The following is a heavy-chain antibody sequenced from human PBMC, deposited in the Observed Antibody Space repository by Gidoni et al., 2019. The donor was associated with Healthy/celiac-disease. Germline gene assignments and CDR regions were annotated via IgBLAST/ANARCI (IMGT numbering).Heavy chain of an antibody. CDR1: GYTFTSYA. CDR2: INAGNGNT. CDR3: ARDSGGPAHFDY. Sequence: QVQLVQSGAEEKKPEASVKVSCKASGYTFTSYAMHWVRQAPGQRLEWMGWINAGNGNTKYSQKFQGRVTITRDTSASTAYMELSSLRSEDTAVYYCARDSGGPAHFDYWGQGTLVTVSS. D-gene: IGHD2-15*01. V-gene: IGHV1-3*05. J-gene: IGHJ4*02.